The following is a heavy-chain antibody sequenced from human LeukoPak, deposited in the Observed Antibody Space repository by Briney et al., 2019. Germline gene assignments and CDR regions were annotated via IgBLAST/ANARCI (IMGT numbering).Heavy chain of an antibody. CDR3: ATRDVDTAMAPFDP. CDR1: GGSISSGSYY. Sequence: SQTLSPTCTVSGGSISSGSYYWSWIRQPAGKGLEWIGRIYTSGSTNYNPSLKSRVTISVDTSKNQFSLKLSSVTAADTAVYYCATRDVDTAMAPFDPWGQGTLVTVSS. J-gene: IGHJ5*02. V-gene: IGHV4-61*02. D-gene: IGHD5-18*01. CDR2: IYTSGST.